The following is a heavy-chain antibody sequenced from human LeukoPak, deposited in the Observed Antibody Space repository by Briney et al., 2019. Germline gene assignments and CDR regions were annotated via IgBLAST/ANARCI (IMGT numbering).Heavy chain of an antibody. CDR3: AKEDCSSTSCSPDY. CDR1: GFAFSTFG. CDR2: IRSDESNK. Sequence: PGGSLRLSCTASGFAFSTFGMHWVRQAPGKGLEWVAFIRSDESNKYYADSVKGRFTISRDNSKKTLYLQMNSLRADDTAVYYCAKEDCSSTSCSPDYWGQGTLVSVSS. D-gene: IGHD2-2*01. V-gene: IGHV3-30*02. J-gene: IGHJ4*02.